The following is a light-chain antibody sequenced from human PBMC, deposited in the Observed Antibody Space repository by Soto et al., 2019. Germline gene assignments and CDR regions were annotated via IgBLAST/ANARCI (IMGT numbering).Light chain of an antibody. CDR3: QQYNGYSPT. Sequence: DIQMTQSPSTLSASVGDRVTITCRPSQSISVWLAWYQQKAGKAPNLLIYKASRLESGVPSRFSGSGSETEFTLTISGLQPGDSATYYCQQYNGYSPTFGQGTKVDIK. J-gene: IGKJ1*01. CDR2: KAS. V-gene: IGKV1-5*03. CDR1: QSISVW.